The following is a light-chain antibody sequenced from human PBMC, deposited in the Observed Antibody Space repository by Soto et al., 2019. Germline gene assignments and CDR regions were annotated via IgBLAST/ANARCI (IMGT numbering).Light chain of an antibody. J-gene: IGKJ5*01. V-gene: IGKV1-39*01. CDR3: QQYGSSGIT. CDR2: AAS. CDR1: QSISSY. Sequence: DIQVTQSPSSLSASVGDRVTITCRASQSISSYLNWYQQKPGKAPKLLIYAASSRATGIPDRFSGSGSGTDFTLTISRLEPEDFAVYYCQQYGSSGITFGQGTRLEIK.